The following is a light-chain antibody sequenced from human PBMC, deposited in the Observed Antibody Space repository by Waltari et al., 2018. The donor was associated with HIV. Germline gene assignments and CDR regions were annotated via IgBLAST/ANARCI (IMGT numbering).Light chain of an antibody. Sequence: QSALTQPASVSGSPGQSITISCTGTSSDVGGYNYVSCYQCHPGKAPKLMIYDVSNRPSGVSNRFSGSKSGNTASLTISGLQAEDDADYYCSSYTSSSTRVFGGGTTVTVL. CDR2: DVS. CDR3: SSYTSSSTRV. CDR1: SSDVGGYNY. J-gene: IGLJ3*02. V-gene: IGLV2-14*03.